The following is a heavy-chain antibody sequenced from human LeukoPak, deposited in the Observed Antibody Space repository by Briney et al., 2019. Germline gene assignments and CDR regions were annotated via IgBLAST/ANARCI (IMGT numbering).Heavy chain of an antibody. CDR2: ISVHHGTT. J-gene: IGHJ4*02. Sequence: ASVKVSCKASGYTFSNYGISWVRQAPGQGLEWMGWISVHHGTTNYAQKVQGRVTMTTDTSTSTAYMELRNLRSDDTAVYYCAREGAGSAWWYPFWGQGTLVTVSS. CDR3: AREGAGSAWWYPF. D-gene: IGHD6-19*01. CDR1: GYTFSNYG. V-gene: IGHV1-18*01.